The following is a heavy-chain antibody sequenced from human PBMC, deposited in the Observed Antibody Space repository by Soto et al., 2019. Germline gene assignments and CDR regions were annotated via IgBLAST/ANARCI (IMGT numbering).Heavy chain of an antibody. CDR2: ISYDGSNK. V-gene: IGHV3-30-3*01. D-gene: IGHD6-13*01. Sequence: GGSLRLSCAASGFTFSSYAMHWVRQAPGKGLEWVAVISYDGSNKYYADSVKGRFTISRDNSKNTLYLQMNSLRAEDTAVYYCARASLYSSSWYSPFDYWGQGTLVTVSS. J-gene: IGHJ4*02. CDR1: GFTFSSYA. CDR3: ARASLYSSSWYSPFDY.